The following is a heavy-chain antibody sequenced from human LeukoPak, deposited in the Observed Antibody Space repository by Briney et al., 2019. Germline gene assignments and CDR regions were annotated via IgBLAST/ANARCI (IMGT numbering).Heavy chain of an antibody. D-gene: IGHD5-12*01. CDR3: ASHRDGYNYEAFDI. Sequence: GGSLRLSCAASGFTFSSYSMNWVRQAPGKGLEWVSSTSSSSSYIYYADSVKGRFTISRDNAKNSLYLQMNSLRAEDTAVYYCASHRDGYNYEAFDIWGQGTMVTVSS. CDR2: TSSSSSYI. CDR1: GFTFSSYS. J-gene: IGHJ3*02. V-gene: IGHV3-21*01.